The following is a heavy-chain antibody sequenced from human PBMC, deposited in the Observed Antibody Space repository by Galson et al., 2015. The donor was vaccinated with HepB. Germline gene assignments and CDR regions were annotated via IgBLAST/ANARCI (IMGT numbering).Heavy chain of an antibody. CDR2: IKQDLTAT. CDR1: GFTSNNYW. D-gene: IGHD5-18*01. CDR3: ARGWDTDVTSTCDY. J-gene: IGHJ4*02. Sequence: SLRLSCAVTGFTSNNYWMSWVRQAPGMVLEWVANIKQDLTATYYVDSVAVRFTVYREPAQQTLYLDMNALSVEDTAAYYCARGWDTDVTSTCDYWGQGALGTVSS. V-gene: IGHV3-7*03.